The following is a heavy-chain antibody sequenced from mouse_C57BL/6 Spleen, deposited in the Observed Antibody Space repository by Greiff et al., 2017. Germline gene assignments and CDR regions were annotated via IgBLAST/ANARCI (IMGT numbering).Heavy chain of an antibody. Sequence: VQLQQPGAELVRPGSSVKLSCKASGYTFTSYWMDWVKQRPGQGLEWIGNIYPSDSETHYNQKFKDKATLTVDKSSSTAYMQLSSLTSEDSAVYYCARLGYYGSSYGGAMDYWGQGTSVTVSS. V-gene: IGHV1-61*01. CDR3: ARLGYYGSSYGGAMDY. CDR1: GYTFTSYW. J-gene: IGHJ4*01. D-gene: IGHD1-1*01. CDR2: IYPSDSET.